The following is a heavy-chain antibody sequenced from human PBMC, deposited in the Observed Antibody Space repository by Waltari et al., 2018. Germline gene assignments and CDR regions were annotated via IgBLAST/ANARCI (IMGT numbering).Heavy chain of an antibody. D-gene: IGHD1-26*01. CDR3: ARERYSGSYSGQYFMDV. Sequence: QVQLQESGPGLVKPSETLSLTCTVSGGSISSHYWTWIRQPAGKGLEWIGRISASGSTNYNPSLKSRVTMSVDTPKNQFSLRLNSVTAADTAVYYCARERYSGSYSGQYFMDVWGKGTTVTISS. J-gene: IGHJ6*04. CDR2: ISASGST. V-gene: IGHV4-4*07. CDR1: GGSISSHY.